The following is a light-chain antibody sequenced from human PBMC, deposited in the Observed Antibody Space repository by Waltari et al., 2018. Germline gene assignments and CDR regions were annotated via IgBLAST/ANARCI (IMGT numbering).Light chain of an antibody. Sequence: CRASQGISNSLAWYQQKPGKAPKLLRYGASRLESGVPPRFSGSGSGTDYTLTISSLQPDDFATYYCQQYYFTPYTFGQGTKLDIK. J-gene: IGKJ2*01. CDR3: QQYYFTPYT. CDR1: QGISNS. CDR2: GAS. V-gene: IGKV1-NL1*01.